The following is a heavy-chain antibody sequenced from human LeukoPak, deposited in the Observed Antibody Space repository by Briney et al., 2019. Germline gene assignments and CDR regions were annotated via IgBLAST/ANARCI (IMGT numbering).Heavy chain of an antibody. CDR1: GFTFSSYA. D-gene: IGHD3-22*01. V-gene: IGHV3-30*04. CDR3: ARDRDSSGYPYSDY. Sequence: GGSLRLSCAASGFTFSSYAMHWVRQAPGKGLEWVAVISYDGSNKYYADSVKGRFTISRDNSKNTLYLQMNSLSAEDTAVYYCARDRDSSGYPYSDYWGQGTLVTVSS. J-gene: IGHJ4*02. CDR2: ISYDGSNK.